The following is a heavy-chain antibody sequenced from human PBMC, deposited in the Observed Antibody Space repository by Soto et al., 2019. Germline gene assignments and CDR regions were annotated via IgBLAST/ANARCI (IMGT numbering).Heavy chain of an antibody. J-gene: IGHJ6*02. V-gene: IGHV1-69*02. CDR2: IIPVLGVT. CDR1: GSTFSSYT. CDR3: ARRRYCGVDCYNKGYYGMDV. Sequence: QVQLVQSGAEVRKPGSSVEVSCMASGSTFSSYTVNWVRQAPGQGLEWIGRIIPVLGVTHYARRFQGRVTVSADRYRKTAYMELTSLTSEDTAVYYCARRRYCGVDCYNKGYYGMDVWGQGTTVTVSS. D-gene: IGHD2-21*02.